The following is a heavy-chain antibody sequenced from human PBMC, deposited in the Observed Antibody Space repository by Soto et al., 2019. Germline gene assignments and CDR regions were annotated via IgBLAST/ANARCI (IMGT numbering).Heavy chain of an antibody. CDR2: ISGSGGST. J-gene: IGHJ4*02. CDR1: GFTFSSYA. CDR3: AKTPGYSSSWYPDY. V-gene: IGHV3-23*01. Sequence: GGSLRLSCAASGFTFSSYAMSWVRQAPGKGLEWVSAISGSGGSTYYADSVKGRFTTSRDNSKNTLYLQMNSLRAEDTAVYYCAKTPGYSSSWYPDYWGQGTLVTVSS. D-gene: IGHD6-13*01.